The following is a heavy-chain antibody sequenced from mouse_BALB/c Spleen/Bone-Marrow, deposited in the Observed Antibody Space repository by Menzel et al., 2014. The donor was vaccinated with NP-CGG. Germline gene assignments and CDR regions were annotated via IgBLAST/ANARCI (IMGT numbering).Heavy chain of an antibody. CDR2: ISNSGGST. CDR1: GFTFSSYT. CDR3: ARQLGLRWAMDY. Sequence: EVMLVESGGGLVQPGGSLKLSCAASGFTFSSYTVSWVRQTPEKRLEWVAYISNSGGSTYYPDTVKGRFTISRDNAKNTLYLQMSSLKSEDTAMYYCARQLGLRWAMDYWGQGTSVTVSS. J-gene: IGHJ4*01. V-gene: IGHV5-12-2*01. D-gene: IGHD3-1*01.